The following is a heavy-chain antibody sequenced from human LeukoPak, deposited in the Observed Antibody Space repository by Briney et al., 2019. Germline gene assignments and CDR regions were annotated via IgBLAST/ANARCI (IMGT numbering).Heavy chain of an antibody. CDR3: TTDILHDSSGYYANFDY. J-gene: IGHJ4*02. V-gene: IGHV3-15*01. CDR2: IKSKSDGGTT. CDR1: GFTFSNAW. D-gene: IGHD3-22*01. Sequence: PGGSLRLSCTASGFTFSNAWMSWVRQAPGKGLEWVGHIKSKSDGGTTDYAASVKGRFTISRDDSRNALYLQMDNLRTEDTALYYCTTDILHDSSGYYANFDYWGQGTLVRVSS.